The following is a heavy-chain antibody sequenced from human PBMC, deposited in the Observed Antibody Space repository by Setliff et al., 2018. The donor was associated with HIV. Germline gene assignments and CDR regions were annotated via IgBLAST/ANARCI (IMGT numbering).Heavy chain of an antibody. CDR3: ARDGGSSGWYFVLGYSDY. D-gene: IGHD6-19*01. V-gene: IGHV4-38-2*02. CDR1: GYSISSGYY. J-gene: IGHJ4*02. CDR2: IYYSGST. Sequence: LSLTCAVSGYSISSGYYWGWIRQPPGKGLEWIGSIYYSGSTYYNPSLKSRVTISVDTSKNQFSLKLNSVTAADTAMYYCARDGGSSGWYFVLGYSDYWGPGTLVTVSS.